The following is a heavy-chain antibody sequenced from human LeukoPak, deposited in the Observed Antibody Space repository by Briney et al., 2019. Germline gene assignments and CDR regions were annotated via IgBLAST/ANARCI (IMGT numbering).Heavy chain of an antibody. J-gene: IGHJ4*02. CDR2: IYYSGST. CDR1: GGSISSHY. Sequence: SETLSLTCTVSGGSISSHYWSWIRQPPGKGLEWIGYIYYSGSTNYNPSLKSRVTISVDTSKNQFSLKLSSVTAADTAVYYCARLRYFDWLSYFDYWGQGTLVTVSS. CDR3: ARLRYFDWLSYFDY. D-gene: IGHD3-9*01. V-gene: IGHV4-59*11.